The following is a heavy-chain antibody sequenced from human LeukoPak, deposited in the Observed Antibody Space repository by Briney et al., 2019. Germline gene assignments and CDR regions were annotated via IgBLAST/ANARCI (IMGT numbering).Heavy chain of an antibody. J-gene: IGHJ5*02. CDR2: LNHSGST. V-gene: IGHV4-34*01. D-gene: IGHD3-22*01. CDR1: GGSFSGYY. Sequence: PSETLSLTCAVYGGSFSGYYWSWIRQPPGKGLEWIGELNHSGSTNYNPSLKSRVTMSVATSKNQFSLKLSSVTAADTAVYYCARDDSGYYYDSSGYYSSPGWFDPWGQGTLVTVSS. CDR3: ARDDSGYYYDSSGYYSSPGWFDP.